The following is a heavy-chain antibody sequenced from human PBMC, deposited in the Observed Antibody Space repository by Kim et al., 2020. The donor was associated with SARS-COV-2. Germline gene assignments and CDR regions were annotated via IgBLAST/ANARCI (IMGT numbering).Heavy chain of an antibody. Sequence: ASVKVSCKASGYTFTSYGISWVRQAPGQGLEWMGWISAYNGNTNYAQKLQGRVTMTTDTSTSTAYMELRSLRSDDTAVYYCARSQGAAGTYYYYGMDVWGQGTTVTVSS. J-gene: IGHJ6*02. D-gene: IGHD6-13*01. V-gene: IGHV1-18*04. CDR1: GYTFTSYG. CDR3: ARSQGAAGTYYYYGMDV. CDR2: ISAYNGNT.